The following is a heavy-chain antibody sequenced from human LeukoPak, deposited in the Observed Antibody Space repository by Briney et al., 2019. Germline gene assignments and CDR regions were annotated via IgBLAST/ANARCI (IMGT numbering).Heavy chain of an antibody. CDR1: VYTFTSYT. Sequence: ASVKVSCNASVYTFTSYTINWGREATGQGLEWRGWMNPIRVNTGYGQKFQGRVTMTRNTYISTAYMELSSLRSEDTAVYYCARGTQYDFWSGLPYWYYYYYMDVWGKGTTVTVSS. V-gene: IGHV1-8*01. CDR2: MNPIRVNT. D-gene: IGHD3-3*01. J-gene: IGHJ6*03. CDR3: ARGTQYDFWSGLPYWYYYYYMDV.